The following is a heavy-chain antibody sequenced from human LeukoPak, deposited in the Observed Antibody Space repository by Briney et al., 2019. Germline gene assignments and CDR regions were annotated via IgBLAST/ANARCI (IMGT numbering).Heavy chain of an antibody. CDR1: GYTFTTYA. CDR3: TRDYHDPSGPCFDY. CDR2: ISTQNGNT. D-gene: IGHD3-22*01. J-gene: IGHJ4*02. V-gene: IGHV1-18*01. Sequence: EASVKVSCKASGYTFTTYAVSWVRHAPGQGLEWMGWISTQNGNTNYAQKLQGRVTMTTDTSTSTAYLELRNLRSDDTAVYYCTRDYHDPSGPCFDYWGQGTLVSVSS.